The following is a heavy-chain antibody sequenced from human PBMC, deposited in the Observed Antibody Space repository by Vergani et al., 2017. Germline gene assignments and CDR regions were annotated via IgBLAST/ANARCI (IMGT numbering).Heavy chain of an antibody. J-gene: IGHJ4*02. CDR1: GGTFSSYA. D-gene: IGHD2-2*01. CDR2: INPKRGDT. V-gene: IGHV1-8*03. Sequence: QVQLVQSGAEVKKPGSSVKVSCKASGGTFSSYAISWVRQAPGQGLEWMGWINPKRGDTGYAQRWQGRISITRNIAMNTVYMELKSLRYEDTAVYYCARIGQLPDFYFDYWGQGTQVTVSS. CDR3: ARIGQLPDFYFDY.